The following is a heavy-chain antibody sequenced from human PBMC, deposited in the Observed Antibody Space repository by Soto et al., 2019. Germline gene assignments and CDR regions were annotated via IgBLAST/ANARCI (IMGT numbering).Heavy chain of an antibody. Sequence: SLKISCKGSGYSFTSYWISWVRQMPGKGLEWMGRIDPSDSYTNYSPSFQGHVTISADKSISTAYLQWSSLKASDTAMYYCARHGLGGGDCQNYGMDVWGQVPKVTVSS. CDR3: ARHGLGGGDCQNYGMDV. J-gene: IGHJ6*02. V-gene: IGHV5-10-1*01. CDR1: GYSFTSYW. D-gene: IGHD2-21*02. CDR2: IDPSDSYT.